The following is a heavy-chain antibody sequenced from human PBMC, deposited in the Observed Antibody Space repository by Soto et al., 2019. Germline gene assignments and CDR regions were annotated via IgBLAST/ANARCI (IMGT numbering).Heavy chain of an antibody. CDR1: GFTFSSYW. CDR2: ISPGGSIT. D-gene: IGHD2-8*01. V-gene: IGHV3-74*01. Sequence: EEQLVESGGGLVQPGGSLRLSCVASGFTFSSYWMHWVRQAPGKGLVSVSRISPGGSITTYADSVKGRFTISRDNAKNTLYLQMNSLRGDDAAVYYCARVPTGKYGVWNYWGQGTLVTVSS. J-gene: IGHJ4*02. CDR3: ARVPTGKYGVWNY.